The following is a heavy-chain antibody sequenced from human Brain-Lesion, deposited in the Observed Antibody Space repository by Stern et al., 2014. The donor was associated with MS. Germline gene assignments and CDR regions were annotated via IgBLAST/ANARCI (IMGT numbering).Heavy chain of an antibody. J-gene: IGHJ6*02. CDR2: IFKSGST. V-gene: IGHV4-61*02. CDR3: ARGRVVPGFQYYATDV. D-gene: IGHD2-2*01. Sequence: VQLVESGPGLVKPSQTLSLSCTVSGGSISSGGYYWSWIRQPAGKGLEWIGRIFKSGSTSYNTSLKSRVTISIDTSKNQVSPGLNPMTAADTAVYYCARGRVVPGFQYYATDVWGQGTTVIVSS. CDR1: GGSISSGGYY.